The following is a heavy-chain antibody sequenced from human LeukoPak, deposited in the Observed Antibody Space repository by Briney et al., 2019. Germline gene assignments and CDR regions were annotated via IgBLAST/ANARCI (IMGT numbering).Heavy chain of an antibody. Sequence: GESLKISCKGSGYSFTSYWIGWVRQMPGKGLEGMGIIYPCDSDTRYSPSFLGQVTISADQSISTAYLQWSSLKASDTAMYYCARLADCSSTSCYFYLVDYWGQGTLVTVSS. CDR3: ARLADCSSTSCYFYLVDY. V-gene: IGHV5-51*01. J-gene: IGHJ4*02. CDR2: IYPCDSDT. CDR1: GYSFTSYW. D-gene: IGHD2-2*01.